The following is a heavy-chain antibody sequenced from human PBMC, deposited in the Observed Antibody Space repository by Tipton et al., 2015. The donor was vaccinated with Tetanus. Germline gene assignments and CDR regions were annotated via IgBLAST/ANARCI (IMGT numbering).Heavy chain of an antibody. D-gene: IGHD2-21*01. J-gene: IGHJ5*02. CDR2: ISYSGSS. CDR1: GGSISTYY. V-gene: IGHV4-59*01. Sequence: TLSLTCTVSGGSISTYYWNWIRQPPGKGLEWIGYISYSGSSSFNPSLQSRVTMSVDKSKNQFSMKLASATAADTAVYYCARDPYYGGYGWFDPWGQGTLVTVSS. CDR3: ARDPYYGGYGWFDP.